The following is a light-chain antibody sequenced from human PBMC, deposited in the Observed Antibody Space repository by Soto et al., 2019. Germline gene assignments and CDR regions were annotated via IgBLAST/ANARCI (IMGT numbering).Light chain of an antibody. Sequence: DIQMTQSPSTLSASVGDRVTITCRASQNIGYWLAWYQQKPGKAPNLLIYKASNLESGVPSRFSGSGSGTEFTLTISSLHPHDFATNYCQQYNTYSRTFGQGTKVEI. J-gene: IGKJ1*01. CDR1: QNIGYW. V-gene: IGKV1-5*03. CDR3: QQYNTYSRT. CDR2: KAS.